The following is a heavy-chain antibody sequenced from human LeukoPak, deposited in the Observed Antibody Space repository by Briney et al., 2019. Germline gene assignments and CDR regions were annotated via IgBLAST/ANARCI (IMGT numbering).Heavy chain of an antibody. CDR2: ISWNSGSI. CDR3: ARVVAVAADDY. V-gene: IGHV3-9*01. D-gene: IGHD6-19*01. J-gene: IGHJ4*02. Sequence: GGSLRLSCAASGFTFDDYAMHWVRQAPGKGLEWVSGISWNSGSIGYADSVKGRFTISRDNAKNSLYLQMNSLRAEDTAVYYCARVVAVAADDYWGQGTLVTVSS. CDR1: GFTFDDYA.